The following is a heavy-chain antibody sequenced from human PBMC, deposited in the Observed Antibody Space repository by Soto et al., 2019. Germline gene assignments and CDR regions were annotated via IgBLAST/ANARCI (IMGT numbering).Heavy chain of an antibody. CDR3: ASVRVVPAAIGLMDV. CDR2: ISAYNGNT. CDR1: GYTFTGYY. D-gene: IGHD2-2*01. J-gene: IGHJ6*02. V-gene: IGHV1-18*04. Sequence: GASVKVSCKASGYTFTGYYMHWVRQAPGQGLEWMGWISAYNGNTNYAQKLQGRVTMTTDTSTSTAYMELRSLRSDDTAVYYCASVRVVPAAIGLMDVWGQGTTVTVSS.